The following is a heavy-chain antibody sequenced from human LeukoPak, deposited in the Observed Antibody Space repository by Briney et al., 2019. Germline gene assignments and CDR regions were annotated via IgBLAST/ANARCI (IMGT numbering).Heavy chain of an antibody. CDR1: GGSFSGYY. V-gene: IGHV4-34*01. CDR2: INHSGST. Sequence: SETLSLTCAVYGGSFSGYYWSWIRQPPGKGLEWIGEINHSGSTNYNPSLKSRVTISVDTSKNQLSLKLSSVTAADTAVYYCARGTGTTYYFDYWGQGTLVTVSS. J-gene: IGHJ4*02. D-gene: IGHD1-7*01. CDR3: ARGTGTTYYFDY.